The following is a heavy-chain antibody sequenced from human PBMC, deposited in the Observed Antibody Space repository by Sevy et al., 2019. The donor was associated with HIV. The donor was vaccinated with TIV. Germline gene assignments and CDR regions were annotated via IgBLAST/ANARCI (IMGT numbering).Heavy chain of an antibody. CDR1: GFTFDDYA. J-gene: IGHJ5*02. V-gene: IGHV3-9*01. CDR2: TSWNSGSI. Sequence: GGSLRLSCAASGFTFDDYAMHWVRQAPGKGLEWVSGTSWNSGSIGYADSVKGRFTISRDNAKNSLYLQMNSLRAEDTALYYCAKAPDWLLYKGWFDPWGQGTLVTVSS. D-gene: IGHD3-9*01. CDR3: AKAPDWLLYKGWFDP.